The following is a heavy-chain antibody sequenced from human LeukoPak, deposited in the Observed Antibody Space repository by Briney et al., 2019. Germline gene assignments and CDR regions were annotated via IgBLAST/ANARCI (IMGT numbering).Heavy chain of an antibody. CDR2: ISINGGTT. CDR3: ARGLGHCSRTSCYPDY. J-gene: IGHJ4*02. D-gene: IGHD2-2*01. V-gene: IGHV3-64*01. Sequence: GGSLRLSCAASGFTFSTYAMFWVRQAPGKGREYVSAISINGGTTYYANSVKGRFTISRDNSKNTLYLQMGSLRPEDMGVYYCARGLGHCSRTSCYPDYWGQGTLVTVSS. CDR1: GFTFSTYA.